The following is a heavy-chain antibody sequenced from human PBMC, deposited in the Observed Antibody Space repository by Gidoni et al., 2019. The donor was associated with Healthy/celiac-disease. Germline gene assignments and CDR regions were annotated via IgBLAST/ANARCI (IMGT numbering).Heavy chain of an antibody. CDR2: INPNSGGT. CDR3: ARAVAGMGDVFDI. D-gene: IGHD6-19*01. J-gene: IGHJ3*02. CDR1: GYTFTGYY. V-gene: IGHV1-2*02. Sequence: QLQLVPSGSSVKKPGASVKVSCKASGYTFTGYYMHWVRQAPGQGLEWMGWINPNSGGTNYEQKFQGRVNMTRDTSISTAYMELSRLRSDDTAVYYCARAVAGMGDVFDIWGXG.